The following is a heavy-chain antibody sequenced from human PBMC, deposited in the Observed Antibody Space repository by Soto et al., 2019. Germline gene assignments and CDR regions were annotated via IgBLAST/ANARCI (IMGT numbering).Heavy chain of an antibody. V-gene: IGHV1-18*03. CDR3: AREYCSSTSCYGVDY. J-gene: IGHJ4*02. CDR2: ISTKNGKT. CDR1: GYTFTDYG. D-gene: IGHD2-2*01. Sequence: GASVKVSCKASGYTFTDYGVSWLRQAPGQGLEWMGWISTKNGKTNYAEKLQGRVTMTTDTSTTTAYMELRSLRSDDMAVYYCAREYCSSTSCYGVDYWGRGTLVTVSS.